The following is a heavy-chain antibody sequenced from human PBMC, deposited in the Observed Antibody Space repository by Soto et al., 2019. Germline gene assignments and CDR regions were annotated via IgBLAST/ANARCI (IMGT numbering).Heavy chain of an antibody. Sequence: QVQLQESGPGLVKPSQTLSLTCTVSGGSISSGGYYWSWIRQHPGKGLEWIGYIYYSGSTYYNPSLKSRVTISVDTSKNQFSLKLSSVTAADTAVYYCARVTYYYGSGSYSRTYYCDYWGQGTLVTVSS. CDR2: IYYSGST. J-gene: IGHJ4*02. CDR3: ARVTYYYGSGSYSRTYYCDY. V-gene: IGHV4-31*03. D-gene: IGHD3-10*01. CDR1: GGSISSGGYY.